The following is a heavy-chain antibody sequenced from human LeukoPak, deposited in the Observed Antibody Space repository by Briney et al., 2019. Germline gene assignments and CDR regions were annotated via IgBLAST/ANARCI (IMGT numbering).Heavy chain of an antibody. V-gene: IGHV4-31*03. CDR3: ARVTFSSDYYYYYMDV. CDR1: GGSISSGGYY. J-gene: IGHJ6*03. Sequence: SETLSLTCTVSGGSISSGGYYWSWIRQHPGKGLEWIGYIYYSGSTYYNPSLKSRVTISVDTSKNQLSLKLSSVTAADTAVYYCARVTFSSDYYYYYMDVWGKGTTITVSS. D-gene: IGHD6-6*01. CDR2: IYYSGST.